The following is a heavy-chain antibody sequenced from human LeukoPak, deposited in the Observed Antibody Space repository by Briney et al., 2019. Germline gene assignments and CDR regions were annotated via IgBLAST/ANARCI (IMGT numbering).Heavy chain of an antibody. CDR2: ICHRGST. CDR3: ARGAEYYAIWRGYAGYSDY. CDR1: GYSISNGYY. Sequence: PSETLSLTCTVSGYSISNGYYRGWIRQPPGKGLEWVGSICHRGSTYYNPSLRSRVTISLDRSKKKFSLKLTSVTAADTAVYFCARGAEYYAIWRGYAGYSDYWGQGISVTVSS. D-gene: IGHD3-3*01. J-gene: IGHJ4*02. V-gene: IGHV4-38-2*02.